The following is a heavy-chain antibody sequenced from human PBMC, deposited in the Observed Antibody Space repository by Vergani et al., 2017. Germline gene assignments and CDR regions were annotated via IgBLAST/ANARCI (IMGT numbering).Heavy chain of an antibody. V-gene: IGHV3-33*01. D-gene: IGHD3-10*01. CDR3: ARDSNVLLWFRELGPSYDY. J-gene: IGHJ4*02. CDR1: GFTFSSYG. Sequence: QVQLVESGGGVVQPGRSLRLSCAASGFTFSSYGMHWVRQAPGKGLEWVAVIWYDGSNKYYADSVKGRFTISRDNSKNTLYLQMNSLRAEDTAVYYCARDSNVLLWFRELGPSYDYWGQGTRVTVSS. CDR2: IWYDGSNK.